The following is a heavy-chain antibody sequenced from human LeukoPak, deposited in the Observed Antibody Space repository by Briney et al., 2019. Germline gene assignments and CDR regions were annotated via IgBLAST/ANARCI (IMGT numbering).Heavy chain of an antibody. CDR3: ARLIKPGWFDP. V-gene: IGHV4-39*01. J-gene: IGHJ5*01. D-gene: IGHD1-14*01. CDR2: IFYNGNT. CDR1: TGFISSSNYY. Sequence: SETLSLTCTVSTGFISSSNYYWAWIRPPPGKGLEWIANIFYNGNTYYNPSLKSRVTISVDTSKKQFSLRLTSVTATDTAVYYCARLIKPGWFDPWGQGTLVTVSS.